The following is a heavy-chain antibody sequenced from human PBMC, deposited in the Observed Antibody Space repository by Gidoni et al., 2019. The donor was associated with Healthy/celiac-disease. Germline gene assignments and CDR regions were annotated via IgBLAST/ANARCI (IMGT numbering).Heavy chain of an antibody. D-gene: IGHD6-19*01. Sequence: EVQLVESGGGLVQPGGSLRLSCAASGFTFSSYEMNWVRQAPGKGLEWVSYISSSGSTIYYADSVKGRFTISRDNAKNSLYLQMNSLRAEDTAVYYCAREGIAVAEAAPDAFDIWGQGTMVTVSS. CDR3: AREGIAVAEAAPDAFDI. CDR1: GFTFSSYE. J-gene: IGHJ3*02. CDR2: ISSSGSTI. V-gene: IGHV3-48*03.